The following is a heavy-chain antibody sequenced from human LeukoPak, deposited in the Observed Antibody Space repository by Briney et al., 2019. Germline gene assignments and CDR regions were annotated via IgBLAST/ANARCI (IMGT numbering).Heavy chain of an antibody. CDR3: ARSPRYFDWLFKDWVPWFDP. Sequence: SETLSLTCAVYGGPFSGYYWSWIRQPPGKGLEWIGEINHSGSTNYNPSLKSRVTVSVDTSKNQFSLKLSSVTAADTAVYYCARSPRYFDWLFKDWVPWFDPWGQGTLVTVSS. CDR1: GGPFSGYY. D-gene: IGHD3-9*01. V-gene: IGHV4-34*01. CDR2: INHSGST. J-gene: IGHJ5*02.